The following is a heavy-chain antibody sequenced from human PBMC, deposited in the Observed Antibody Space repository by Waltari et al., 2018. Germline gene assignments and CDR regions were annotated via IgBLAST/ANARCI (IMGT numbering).Heavy chain of an antibody. CDR1: GFTFSSYW. CDR3: ARDQKGYSSGWSDY. Sequence: EVQLVESGGGLVQPGGSLRLSCAASGFTFSSYWMSWVRQAPGKGLEWVANIKQDGSEKYYGDPGKGRFTISRDNAKNSLYLQMNSLRAEDTAVYYCARDQKGYSSGWSDYWGQGTLVTVSS. V-gene: IGHV3-7*01. D-gene: IGHD6-19*01. CDR2: IKQDGSEK. J-gene: IGHJ4*02.